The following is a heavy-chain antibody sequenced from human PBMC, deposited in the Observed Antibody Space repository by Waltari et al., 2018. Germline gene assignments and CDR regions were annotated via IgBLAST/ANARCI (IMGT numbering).Heavy chain of an antibody. J-gene: IGHJ5*02. CDR3: ARWGPRGYCSGGSCSWFDP. CDR1: GGTFSSYA. D-gene: IGHD2-15*01. V-gene: IGHV1-69*08. Sequence: QVQLVQSGAEVKKPGSSVKVSCKASGGTFSSYAISWVRQAPGQGLEWMGRIIPIFGTANYAQKFQGRVTITADKSTSTAYMELSSLRSEDTAVYYCARWGPRGYCSGGSCSWFDPWGQGTLVTVSS. CDR2: IIPIFGTA.